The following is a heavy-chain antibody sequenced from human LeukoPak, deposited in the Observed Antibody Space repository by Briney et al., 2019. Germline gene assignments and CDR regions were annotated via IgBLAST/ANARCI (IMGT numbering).Heavy chain of an antibody. D-gene: IGHD2-15*01. V-gene: IGHV1-24*01. CDR1: GYTLTELS. J-gene: IGHJ5*02. Sequence: ASVKVSCKVSGYTLTELSMHWVRQAPGKGLEWMGGFDPEDGETIYAQKFQGRVTMTEDTSTDTAYMELSSLRSDDTAVYYCARSLGYCSGGSCYLDWFDPWGQGTLVTVSS. CDR3: ARSLGYCSGGSCYLDWFDP. CDR2: FDPEDGET.